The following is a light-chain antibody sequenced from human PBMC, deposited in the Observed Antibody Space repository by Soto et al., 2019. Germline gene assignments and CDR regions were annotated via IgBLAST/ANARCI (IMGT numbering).Light chain of an antibody. Sequence: QSVLTQPPSVSGAPGQRVTISCTGSSSNIGAGYDVHWYQQLPGTAPKLLIYGNSNRPSGVPDRFSGSKSGTSASLGITGLQAEDEADYYCQSYDSSLSVLYVFGTGTKLTVL. CDR2: GNS. CDR1: SSNIGAGYD. V-gene: IGLV1-40*01. J-gene: IGLJ1*01. CDR3: QSYDSSLSVLYV.